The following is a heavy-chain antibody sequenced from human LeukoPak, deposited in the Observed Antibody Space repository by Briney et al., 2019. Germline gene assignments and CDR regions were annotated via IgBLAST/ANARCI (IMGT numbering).Heavy chain of an antibody. V-gene: IGHV1-8*03. J-gene: IGHJ6*03. CDR3: ARGHVVVVAAPYYYYYMDV. CDR1: GYTFTSYD. CDR2: MNPNSGNT. D-gene: IGHD2-15*01. Sequence: GASVKVSCKASGYTFTSYDINWVRQATGQGLEWMGRMNPNSGNTGYAQKFQGRVTITRNTSISTAYMELSSLRSEDTAVYYCARGHVVVVAAPYYYYYMDVWGKGTTVTVSS.